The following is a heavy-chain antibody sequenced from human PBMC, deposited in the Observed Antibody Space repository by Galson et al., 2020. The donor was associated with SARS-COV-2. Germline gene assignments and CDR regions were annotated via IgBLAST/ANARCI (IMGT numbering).Heavy chain of an antibody. CDR2: IYYSGST. CDR3: ARDDYSNNPYYYYGMDV. Sequence: ETSETLSLTCTVSGGSISSGDYYWSWIRQPPGKGLEWIGYIYYSGSTYYNPSLKSRVTISVDTSKNQFSLKLSSVTAADTAVYYCARDDYSNNPYYYYGMDVWGPGTTVTVSS. J-gene: IGHJ6*02. V-gene: IGHV4-30-4*01. D-gene: IGHD4-4*01. CDR1: GGSISSGDYY.